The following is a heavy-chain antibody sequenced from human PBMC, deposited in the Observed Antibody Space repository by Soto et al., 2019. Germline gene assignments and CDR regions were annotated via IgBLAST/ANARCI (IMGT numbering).Heavy chain of an antibody. Sequence: GGSLRLSCAASGFTFSSYWMHWVRQAPGKGLVWVSRINSDGSSTSYADSVKGRFTISRDNAKNTLYLQMNSLRAEDTAVYYCAKHSGRYSNYRYGMDVWGQGTTVTVSS. D-gene: IGHD1-26*01. V-gene: IGHV3-74*01. J-gene: IGHJ6*02. CDR1: GFTFSSYW. CDR2: INSDGSST. CDR3: AKHSGRYSNYRYGMDV.